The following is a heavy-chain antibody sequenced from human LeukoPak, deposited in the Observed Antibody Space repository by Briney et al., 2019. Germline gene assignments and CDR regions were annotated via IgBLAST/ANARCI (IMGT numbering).Heavy chain of an antibody. V-gene: IGHV1-2*02. CDR1: GYTFTGYY. CDR2: INPNSGDT. Sequence: ASVKVSCKASGYTFTGYYIYWVRQAPGQGLEWMGWINPNSGDTHYAQNFLGRVTMTWDTSLSTAYMELISLKSDDTALLFCARDRSGSYDAFDIWGQGTMVTVSS. D-gene: IGHD1-26*01. CDR3: ARDRSGSYDAFDI. J-gene: IGHJ3*02.